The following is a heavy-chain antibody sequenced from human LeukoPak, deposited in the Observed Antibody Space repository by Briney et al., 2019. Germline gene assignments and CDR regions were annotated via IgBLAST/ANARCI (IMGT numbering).Heavy chain of an antibody. CDR2: ISSSGTTI. CDR3: ARPTRDYYYYYMDV. Sequence: GGSLRLSCAASGFTFSDYYMSWIRQAPGKGLEWVSYISSSGTTIDYADSVKGRFTISRDNAKNSLFLQMNSLRVEDTAVYYCARPTRDYYYYYMDVWGKGTTVTISS. CDR1: GFTFSDYY. J-gene: IGHJ6*03. V-gene: IGHV3-11*01.